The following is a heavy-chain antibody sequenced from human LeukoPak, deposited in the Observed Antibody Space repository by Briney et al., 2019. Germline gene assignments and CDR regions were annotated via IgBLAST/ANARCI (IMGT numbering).Heavy chain of an antibody. Sequence: SETLSLTCTVSGGSISSYYWSWIRQPPGKGLEWIGYIYYSGSTNYNPSLKSRVTISVDTSKNQFSLELSSVTAADTAVYYCARDWPDYDILTGYFDAGAFDIWGQGTMVTVSS. CDR3: ARDWPDYDILTGYFDAGAFDI. D-gene: IGHD3-9*01. CDR1: GGSISSYY. CDR2: IYYSGST. V-gene: IGHV4-59*01. J-gene: IGHJ3*02.